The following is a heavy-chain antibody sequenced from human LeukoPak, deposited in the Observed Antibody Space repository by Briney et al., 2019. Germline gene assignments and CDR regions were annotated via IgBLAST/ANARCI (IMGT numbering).Heavy chain of an antibody. V-gene: IGHV3-23*01. Sequence: PGGSLRLSCAASGFTFSSHGMSWVRQAPGKGLEWVSAISDTGGSTYYADSVKGRFTVSRDNSKNTLYLQMNSLRSEDTAVYYCARGITMVRGVILNYWGQGTLVTVSS. D-gene: IGHD3-10*01. CDR3: ARGITMVRGVILNY. CDR1: GFTFSSHG. J-gene: IGHJ4*02. CDR2: ISDTGGST.